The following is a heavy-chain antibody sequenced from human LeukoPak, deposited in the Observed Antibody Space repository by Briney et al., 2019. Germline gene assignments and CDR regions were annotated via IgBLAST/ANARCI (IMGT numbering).Heavy chain of an antibody. V-gene: IGHV1-2*02. CDR1: GYTFTGYY. Sequence: ASVKVSCKASGYTFTGYYMHWVRQAPGQGLEWMGWINPNSGGTNYAQKFQGRVTMTRDTSISTAYMELSRLRSDDTAVYYCARVAVTHRGWNWFDPWGQGTLVTVSS. CDR2: INPNSGGT. CDR3: ARVAVTHRGWNWFDP. D-gene: IGHD4-23*01. J-gene: IGHJ5*02.